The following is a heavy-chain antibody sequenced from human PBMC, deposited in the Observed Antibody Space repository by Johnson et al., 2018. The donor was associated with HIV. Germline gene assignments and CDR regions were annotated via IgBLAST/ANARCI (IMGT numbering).Heavy chain of an antibody. D-gene: IGHD5-18*01. CDR3: ARAPGYSRAFDI. CDR1: GFSVSSNY. Sequence: VQLVESGGGLVQPGGSLRLSCAASGFSVSSNYMTWVRQPPGKGLEWVSVIYSGGSTYPADSVTGRFSISRDTSKNTLYLEINSLRAEDTAVYYCARAPGYSRAFDIWGQGTMVTVSS. V-gene: IGHV3-66*01. J-gene: IGHJ3*02. CDR2: IYSGGST.